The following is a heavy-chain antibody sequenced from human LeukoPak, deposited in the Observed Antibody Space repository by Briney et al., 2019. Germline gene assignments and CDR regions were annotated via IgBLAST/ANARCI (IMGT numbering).Heavy chain of an antibody. CDR1: GYTFTGYY. CDR3: ASTGQQLVDGDWFDP. Sequence: GASVKVSCKASGYTFTGYYMHWVRQAPGQGLEWMGWINPNSGGTNYAQKFQGRVTMTRDTSISTAYMELSSLTSDDPAVYYCASTGQQLVDGDWFDPWGQGTLVTVSS. D-gene: IGHD6-13*01. CDR2: INPNSGGT. V-gene: IGHV1-2*02. J-gene: IGHJ5*02.